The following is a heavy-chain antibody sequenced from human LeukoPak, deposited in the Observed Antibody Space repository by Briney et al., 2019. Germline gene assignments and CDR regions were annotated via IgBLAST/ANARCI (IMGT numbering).Heavy chain of an antibody. CDR1: GGSISNYF. V-gene: IGHV4-4*09. CDR2: IYTSGNT. CDR3: TRGFLQIDY. J-gene: IGHJ4*02. Sequence: PSETLSLTCTVSGGSISNYFWTWIRQPPGKGLEWIGYIYTSGNTNYNPSLESRVTMSADTSKNQFSLRLNSVTAADTAVYYCTRGFLQIDYWGQGTLVTVSS.